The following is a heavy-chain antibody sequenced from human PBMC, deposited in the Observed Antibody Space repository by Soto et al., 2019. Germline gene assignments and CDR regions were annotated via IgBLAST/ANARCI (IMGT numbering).Heavy chain of an antibody. CDR2: IKQDGSEK. J-gene: IGHJ4*02. CDR3: ATTPGGASLLAYFDY. V-gene: IGHV3-7*03. Sequence: GSLRVSCADYGCAFRSNWMSWVRQAPGKGLEWVANIKQDGSEKYYVDSVNGRFTISRDNAKNSLYLQMNSLRAEDTAVYYCATTPGGASLLAYFDYWGQGTLVTVSS. D-gene: IGHD3-10*01. CDR1: GCAFRSNW.